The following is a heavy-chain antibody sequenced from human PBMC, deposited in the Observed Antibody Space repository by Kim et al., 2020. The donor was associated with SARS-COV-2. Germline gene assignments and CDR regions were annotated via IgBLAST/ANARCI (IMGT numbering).Heavy chain of an antibody. V-gene: IGHV3-30*04. CDR2: ISYDGSNK. J-gene: IGHJ1*01. CDR3: ASFLLLVRSAYFQH. Sequence: GGSLRLSCAASGFTFSSYAMYWVRQAPGKGLEWVAVISYDGSNKYYADSVKGRFTISRDNSKNTLYLQMNSLRAEDTAVYYCASFLLLVRSAYFQHWGQGTLVTVSS. CDR1: GFTFSSYA. D-gene: IGHD2-21*02.